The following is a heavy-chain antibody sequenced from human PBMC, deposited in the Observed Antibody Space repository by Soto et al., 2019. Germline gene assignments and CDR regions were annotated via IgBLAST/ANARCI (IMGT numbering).Heavy chain of an antibody. CDR1: GFTFRNAW. V-gene: IGHV3-15*01. J-gene: IGHJ4*02. CDR2: IKGEADGGTT. Sequence: GGSLRLSCAASGFTFRNAWMSWVRQAPGKGLEWVGRIKGEADGGTTDYAAPVKGRITISRDHSKDTLYLQMNGLKTEDTAVYYCTTGLSNGYYNFDYWGQGT. D-gene: IGHD2-21*01. CDR3: TTGLSNGYYNFDY.